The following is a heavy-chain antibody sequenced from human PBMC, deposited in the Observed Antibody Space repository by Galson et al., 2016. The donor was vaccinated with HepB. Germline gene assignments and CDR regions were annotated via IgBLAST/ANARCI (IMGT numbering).Heavy chain of an antibody. Sequence: LRLSCAASGSTFSSYDMNWVRQAPGKGLEWVSYISNSSGTIYYADSVTGRFTISRDNAKNSLYLQMNSLRAEDTAVYYCARELGYDRSGYYYYYYYVMDVWGQGTTVTVSS. CDR3: ARELGYDRSGYYYYYYYVMDV. V-gene: IGHV3-48*03. D-gene: IGHD3-22*01. CDR2: ISNSSGTI. CDR1: GSTFSSYD. J-gene: IGHJ6*02.